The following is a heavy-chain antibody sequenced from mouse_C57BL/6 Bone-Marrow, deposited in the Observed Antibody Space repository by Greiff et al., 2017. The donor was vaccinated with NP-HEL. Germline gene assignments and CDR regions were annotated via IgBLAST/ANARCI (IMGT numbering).Heavy chain of an antibody. J-gene: IGHJ2*01. CDR2: IYPGGGYT. CDR3: ARSLPLYFDY. CDR1: GYTFTNYW. V-gene: IGHV1-63*01. Sequence: VQLQESGAELVRPGTSVKMSCKASGYTFTNYWIGWAKQRPGHGLEWIGDIYPGGGYTNYNEKFKGKATLTADKSSSTAYMQVSSLTSEDSAIYYCARSLPLYFDYEGRGTTLTVSS.